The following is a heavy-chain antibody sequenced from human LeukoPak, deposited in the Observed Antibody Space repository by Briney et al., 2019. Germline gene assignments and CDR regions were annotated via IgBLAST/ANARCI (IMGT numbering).Heavy chain of an antibody. Sequence: SETLSLTCAVSGGSISNNNWWSWVRQPPGKGLGWMGEIFHSGTTIYNPSLKSRVTILVDKSKNHFSLKLSSVTAADTAVYYCASLHAVTLNSFDFWGRGTLVSVSS. CDR2: IFHSGTT. CDR1: GGSISNNNW. V-gene: IGHV4-4*02. CDR3: ASLHAVTLNSFDF. J-gene: IGHJ4*02. D-gene: IGHD4-17*01.